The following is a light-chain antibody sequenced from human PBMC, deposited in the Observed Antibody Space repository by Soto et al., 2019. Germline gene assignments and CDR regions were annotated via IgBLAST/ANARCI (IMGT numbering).Light chain of an antibody. CDR2: XXX. J-gene: IGKJ1*01. Sequence: DIQMTQSPSSLSASVGDRVTITCQASQDISNYLNWYQKTTGXXXXIXIXXXXNLETGVTSRFSGSGYGTDFTFTISSLQPEDIATYYCQQYDNLPPWTFGQGTKVDI. CDR1: QDISNY. CDR3: QQYDNLPPWT. V-gene: IGKV1-33*01.